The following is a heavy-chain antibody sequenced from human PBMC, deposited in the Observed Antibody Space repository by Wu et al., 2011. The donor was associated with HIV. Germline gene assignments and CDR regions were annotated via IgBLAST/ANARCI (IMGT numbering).Heavy chain of an antibody. Sequence: QVQLVQSGAEVKKPGASVKVSCKASGYTFTSYYMHWVRQAPGQGLEWMGIINPSSGSTSHAQKFQGRVTMTRDTSTSTVYMEVSSLRSEDTAVYYCARGGSVEGYCSSTKCYYGMDVWGQGTTVTVSS. CDR3: ARGGSVEGYCSSTKCYYGMDV. D-gene: IGHD2-2*01. V-gene: IGHV1-46*01. CDR1: GYTFTSYY. J-gene: IGHJ6*02. CDR2: INPSSGST.